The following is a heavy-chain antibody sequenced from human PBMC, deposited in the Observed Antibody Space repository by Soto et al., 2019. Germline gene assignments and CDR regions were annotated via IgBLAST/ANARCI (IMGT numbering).Heavy chain of an antibody. J-gene: IGHJ4*02. CDR1: GITFSSYA. CDR3: ARATYYYDSSGPKIGYFDY. CDR2: ISYDGSNK. D-gene: IGHD3-22*01. V-gene: IGHV3-30-3*01. Sequence: GGSLRLSCTASGITFSSYAMHWVRQAPGKGLEWVAVISYDGSNKYYADSVKGRFTISRDNSKNTLYLQMNSLRTEDTAVYYCARATYYYDSSGPKIGYFDYWGQGTLVTVSS.